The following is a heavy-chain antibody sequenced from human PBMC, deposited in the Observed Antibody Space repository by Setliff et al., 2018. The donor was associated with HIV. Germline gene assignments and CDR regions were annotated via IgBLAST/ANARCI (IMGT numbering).Heavy chain of an antibody. J-gene: IGHJ3*02. CDR2: MNPSGGSI. CDR3: ATQRDIVMVPGQGGFDI. D-gene: IGHD2-2*01. V-gene: IGHV1-46*01. CDR1: GYTFTSYY. Sequence: ASVKVSCKASGYTFTSYYMHWVRQAPGQGLEWMGIMNPSGGSISYAQKLQGRVIMTTDTSTSTAYMELRSLRSDDTAMYYCATQRDIVMVPGQGGFDIWAQGTMVTVSS.